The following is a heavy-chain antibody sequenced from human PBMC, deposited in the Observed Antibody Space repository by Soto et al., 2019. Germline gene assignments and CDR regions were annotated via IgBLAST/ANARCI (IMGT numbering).Heavy chain of an antibody. D-gene: IGHD3-22*01. V-gene: IGHV3-21*01. J-gene: IGHJ4*02. Sequence: ASVKVSCAASGFTFSSYSMNWVRQAPGKGPEWVSSISSSSSYIYYADSVKGRFTISRDNAKNSLYLQMNSLRAEDTAVYYCARDFDYYDSSGYYYYFDYWGQGTLVTVSS. CDR1: GFTFSSYS. CDR3: ARDFDYYDSSGYYYYFDY. CDR2: ISSSSSYI.